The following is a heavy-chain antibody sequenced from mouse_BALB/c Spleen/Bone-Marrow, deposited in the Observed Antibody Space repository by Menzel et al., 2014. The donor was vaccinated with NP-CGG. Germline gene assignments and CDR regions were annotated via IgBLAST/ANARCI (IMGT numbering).Heavy chain of an antibody. CDR2: IDPANGNT. Sequence: EVKLQESGAELVKPGASVKLSCTASGFNIKDTYMHWVKQRPEQGLEWTGRIDPANGNTKYDPKFQGKTTITADTSSNTASLQLSSLTSEDTAVYYCASYVYGYYFDYWGQGTTLTVSS. CDR3: ASYVYGYYFDY. CDR1: GFNIKDTY. D-gene: IGHD2-2*01. V-gene: IGHV14-3*02. J-gene: IGHJ2*01.